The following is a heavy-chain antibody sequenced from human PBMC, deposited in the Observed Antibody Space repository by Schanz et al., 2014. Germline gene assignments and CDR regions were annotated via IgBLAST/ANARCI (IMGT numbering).Heavy chain of an antibody. CDR2: INGNGGIT. Sequence: EVQLVESGGGLVKPGGSLRLSCAASGFTFSSYSLAWVRQAPGKGLEWVSAINGNGGITYYADPVKGRFTISRDNSKNTLFLQMSSLRAEDTAVYYCARDGDFDYWGQGTLVTVSS. CDR3: ARDGDFDY. J-gene: IGHJ4*02. V-gene: IGHV3-23*04. CDR1: GFTFSSYS.